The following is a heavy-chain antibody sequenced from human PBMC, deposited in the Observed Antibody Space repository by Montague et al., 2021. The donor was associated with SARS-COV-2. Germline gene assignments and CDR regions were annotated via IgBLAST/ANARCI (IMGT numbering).Heavy chain of an antibody. J-gene: IGHJ4*02. CDR1: GGSISSSNW. Sequence: SDTLSLTCAVSGGSISSSNWWSWVRQPPGKGLEWIGEIYHSGSTNYNPSLKSRVTISVGKSKNQFSLKLSSVTAADTAVYYCASRYYGSGSYLPFDDWGQGTLVTVSS. D-gene: IGHD3-10*01. V-gene: IGHV4-4*02. CDR3: ASRYYGSGSYLPFDD. CDR2: IYHSGST.